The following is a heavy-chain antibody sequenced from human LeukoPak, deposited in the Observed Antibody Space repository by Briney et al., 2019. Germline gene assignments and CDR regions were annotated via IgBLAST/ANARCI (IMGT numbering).Heavy chain of an antibody. D-gene: IGHD6-19*01. CDR3: ARYSSGWYYFDY. Sequence: GGSLRLSCAASGFTFDEYAMHWVRQAPGKVLEWVSGISWLSGSIGYADSVEGRFTISRDNAKNSLYLQMNSLRAEHTALYYCARYSSGWYYFDYWGQGTLVTASS. CDR1: GFTFDEYA. V-gene: IGHV3-9*01. J-gene: IGHJ4*02. CDR2: ISWLSGSI.